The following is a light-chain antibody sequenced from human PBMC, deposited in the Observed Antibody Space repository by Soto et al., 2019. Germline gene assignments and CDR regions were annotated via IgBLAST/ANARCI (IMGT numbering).Light chain of an antibody. J-gene: IGKJ1*01. V-gene: IGKV1-6*01. CDR1: QGIRND. CDR3: QQFKDYVWT. Sequence: AIQMTQSPSSLSASVEDRVTITCPASQGIRNDLGWYQQKPGKAPKLLIYAASSLQRGVPSRFSGSGYGTEFNLIISNLQPDDFATYYCQQFKDYVWTFGQGTKVDIK. CDR2: AAS.